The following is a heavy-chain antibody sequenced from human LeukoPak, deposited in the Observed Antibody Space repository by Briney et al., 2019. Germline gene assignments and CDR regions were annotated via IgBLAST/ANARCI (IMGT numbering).Heavy chain of an antibody. Sequence: GGSLRLSCAAAGYTFSSFSINWVRQAPGKGLEWVSSISVRSNYIYYADSVRGRFSISRDDARDSLYLQMNSLRAEDTAVYYCVRLRRNSDTSGYYYYYDFWGQGTLVTVSS. CDR2: ISVRSNYI. J-gene: IGHJ4*02. CDR3: VRLRRNSDTSGYYYYYDF. D-gene: IGHD3-22*01. V-gene: IGHV3-21*01. CDR1: GYTFSSFS.